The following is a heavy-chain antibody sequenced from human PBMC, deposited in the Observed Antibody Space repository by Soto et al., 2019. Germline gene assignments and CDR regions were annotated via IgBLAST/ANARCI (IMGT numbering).Heavy chain of an antibody. V-gene: IGHV4-59*11. CDR1: GGSISSHY. CDR2: IYYRGST. D-gene: IGHD1-26*01. CDR3: ARDGREASGMDV. J-gene: IGHJ6*02. Sequence: PSETLSLTCTVSGGSISSHYWSWVRQAPGNGLEWIGHIYYRGSTTYNPSLRGRSTISVDTSNNQFSLKLNSVTTADTAVYYCARDGREASGMDVWGQGTKVTVSS.